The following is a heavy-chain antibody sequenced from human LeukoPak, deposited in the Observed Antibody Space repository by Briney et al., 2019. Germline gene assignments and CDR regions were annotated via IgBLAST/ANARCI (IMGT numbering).Heavy chain of an antibody. D-gene: IGHD1-1*01. CDR1: GYTFICYY. V-gene: IGHV1-2*06. CDR2: INPNSGGT. Sequence: ASVKVSCKASGYTFICYYMHWVRQAPGQGLEWMGRINPNSGGTNYSQKFQGRVTMTRYTSISTTYMELRRVRFDDTAVYYCARGLENFDYWGQGTLVSVSS. J-gene: IGHJ4*02. CDR3: ARGLENFDY.